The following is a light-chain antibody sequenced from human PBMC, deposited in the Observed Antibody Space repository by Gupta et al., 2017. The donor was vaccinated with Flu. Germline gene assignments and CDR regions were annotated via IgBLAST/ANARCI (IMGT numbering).Light chain of an antibody. J-gene: IGLJ1*01. V-gene: IGLV1-36*01. CDR1: DSTLPNQP. CDR3: AAWDDSLDVYV. Sequence: SVLIQPPSVSGAPRQRVTISCSGRDSTLPNQPVNWYQQFPGKAPKVLIHSDDLLPSGVADRFSGSKSGTSAALAISGLQSEDEADYYCAAWDDSLDVYVFGSGTKVTVL. CDR2: SDD.